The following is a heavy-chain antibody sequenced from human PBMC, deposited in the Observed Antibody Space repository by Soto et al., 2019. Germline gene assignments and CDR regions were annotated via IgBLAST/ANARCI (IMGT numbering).Heavy chain of an antibody. D-gene: IGHD3-22*01. CDR1: GFTFSSYA. CDR3: AKDNSYYYDSSGYYYGY. V-gene: IGHV3-23*01. Sequence: SLRLSCAASGFTFSSYAMSWVRQAPGKGLEWVSAISGSGGSTYYADSVKGRFTISRDNSKNTLYLQMNSLRAEDTAVYYCAKDNSYYYDSSGYYYGYWGQGTLVTAPQ. J-gene: IGHJ4*02. CDR2: ISGSGGST.